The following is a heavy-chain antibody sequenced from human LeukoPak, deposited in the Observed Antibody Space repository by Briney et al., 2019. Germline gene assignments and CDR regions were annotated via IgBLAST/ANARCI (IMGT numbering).Heavy chain of an antibody. Sequence: AGGSLRLSCAASGFTFDDYAMHWVRQAPGKGLEWVSLISWDGGSTYYADSVKGRFTISRDNSKNSLYLQMNSLRAEGTALYYCAKGGPRYYYYYYMDVWGKGTTVTVSS. CDR2: ISWDGGST. J-gene: IGHJ6*03. CDR1: GFTFDDYA. D-gene: IGHD3-10*01. V-gene: IGHV3-43D*03. CDR3: AKGGPRYYYYYYMDV.